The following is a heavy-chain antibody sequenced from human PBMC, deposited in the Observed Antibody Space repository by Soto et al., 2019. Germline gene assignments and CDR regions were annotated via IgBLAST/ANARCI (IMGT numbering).Heavy chain of an antibody. CDR3: ARGGVAAAGTLGN. CDR2: IIPVLGVA. Sequence: QVQLVQSGAEVKRPGSSVRVSCKASGGTFNSYTISWVRQAPGQGPEWMGRIIPVLGVANYPQTFQGRVTITADKSTSTVYMDLSSLRSEDTAVYYCARGGVAAAGTLGNWGQGTLVTVSS. CDR1: GGTFNSYT. D-gene: IGHD6-13*01. J-gene: IGHJ4*02. V-gene: IGHV1-69*02.